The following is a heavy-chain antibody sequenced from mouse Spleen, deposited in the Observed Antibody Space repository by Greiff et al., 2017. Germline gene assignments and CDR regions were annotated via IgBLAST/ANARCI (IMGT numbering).Heavy chain of an antibody. D-gene: IGHD4-1*01. CDR3: ARGLGRGY. CDR2: IDPSDSYT. CDR1: GYTFTSYW. Sequence: VQLQQSGAELVKPGASVKLSCKASGYTFTSYWMQWVKQRPGQGLEWIGEIDPSDSYTNYNQKFKGKATLTVDTSSSTAYMQLSSLTSEDSAVYYCARGLGRGYWGQGTTLTVSS. V-gene: IGHV1-50*01. J-gene: IGHJ2*01.